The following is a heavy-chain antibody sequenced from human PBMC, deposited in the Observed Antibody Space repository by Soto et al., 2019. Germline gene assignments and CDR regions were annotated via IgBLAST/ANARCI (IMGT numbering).Heavy chain of an antibody. CDR3: ARVLVFYGGCDP. Sequence: QVQLVASGGGLVKPGGSLRLPCAASGFTFTDYYMTWIRQAPGKGLEWVSYIKSRGSTIYYSESVTGRFTISRDDDKNSLYLPWNSLRAEGTAVYDCARVLVFYGGCDPWGQGTLVTVSS. J-gene: IGHJ5*02. D-gene: IGHD2-21*02. CDR1: GFTFTDYY. V-gene: IGHV3-11*01. CDR2: IKSRGSTI.